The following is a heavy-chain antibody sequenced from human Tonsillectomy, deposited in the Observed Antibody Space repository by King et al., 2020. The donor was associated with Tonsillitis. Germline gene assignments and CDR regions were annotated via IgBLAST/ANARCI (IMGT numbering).Heavy chain of an antibody. V-gene: IGHV3-11*01. J-gene: IGHJ6*01. CDR1: GFTFLDYY. Sequence: QLVQSGGGLVKPGGSLRLSCAASGFTFLDYYMSWIRQAPGEGREWVSYISSSGSIIDFADSVKGRFTISSDNAKNSLYLQMNSRRAEDTAVYYGGRAVPLDYYEMDVWGQGTTVTVSS. CDR2: ISSSGSII. CDR3: GRAVPLDYYEMDV.